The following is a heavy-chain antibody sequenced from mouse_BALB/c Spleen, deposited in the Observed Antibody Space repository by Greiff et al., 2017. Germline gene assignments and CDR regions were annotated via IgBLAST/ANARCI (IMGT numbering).Heavy chain of an antibody. V-gene: IGHV5-12-1*01. CDR2: ISSGGGST. D-gene: IGHD2-14*01. Sequence: EVQRVESGGGLVKPGGSLKLSCAASGFAFSSYDMSWVRQTPEKRLEWVAYISSGGGSTYYPDTVKGRFTISRDNAKNTLYLQMSSLKSEDTAMYYCARHRDRYDIWFAYWGQGTLVTVSA. CDR3: ARHRDRYDIWFAY. J-gene: IGHJ3*01. CDR1: GFAFSSYD.